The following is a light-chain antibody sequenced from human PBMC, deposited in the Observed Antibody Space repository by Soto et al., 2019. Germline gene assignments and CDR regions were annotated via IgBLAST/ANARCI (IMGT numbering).Light chain of an antibody. CDR3: QQYFSSELT. CDR1: QVLSSNY. Sequence: VVLTQSPGTLSLSPGQRATLSCRASQVLSSNYLAGYQQRPGQAPRLLIFDVFSRATGIPDRFSGSGSGSDFTLTISRLEPEDSGIYYCQQYFSSELTFGGGTKVELK. CDR2: DVF. J-gene: IGKJ4*01. V-gene: IGKV3-20*01.